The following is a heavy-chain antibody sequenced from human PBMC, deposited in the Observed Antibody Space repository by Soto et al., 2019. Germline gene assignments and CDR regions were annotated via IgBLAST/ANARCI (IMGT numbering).Heavy chain of an antibody. D-gene: IGHD6-13*01. CDR3: ANEMAAAGTLRAFDI. J-gene: IGHJ3*02. CDR1: GFTFSSYG. CDR2: ISYDGSNK. Sequence: PGGSLRLSCAASGFTFSSYGMHWVRQAPGKGLEWVAVISYDGSNKYYADSVKGRFTISRDNSKNTLYLQMNSLRAEDTAVYYCANEMAAAGTLRAFDIWGQGTMVTVAS. V-gene: IGHV3-30*18.